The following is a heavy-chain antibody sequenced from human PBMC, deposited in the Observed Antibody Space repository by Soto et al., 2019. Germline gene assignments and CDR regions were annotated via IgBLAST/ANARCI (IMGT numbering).Heavy chain of an antibody. CDR1: GFTFSSYG. D-gene: IGHD2-2*01. CDR2: ISYDGSNK. J-gene: IGHJ4*02. CDR3: AKGVWNQLQSNYFDY. V-gene: IGHV3-30*18. Sequence: GGSLRLSCAASGFTFSSYGMHWVRQAPGKGLEWVAVISYDGSNKYYADSVKGRFTISRDNSKNTLYLQMNSLRAEDTAVYYCAKGVWNQLQSNYFDYWGQGTLVTVSS.